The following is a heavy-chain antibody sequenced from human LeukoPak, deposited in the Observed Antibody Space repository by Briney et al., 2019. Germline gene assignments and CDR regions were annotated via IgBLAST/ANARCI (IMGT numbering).Heavy chain of an antibody. CDR3: IKYYYDSGGDWHHAFDI. J-gene: IGHJ3*02. Sequence: GESLKISCKGSGYTFTNFWIGWVRQMPGKGLEWMGIIYPGDSNTRYSPSFQGQVTISADKSISTAYLQWSSLKASDTAMYYCIKYYYDSGGDWHHAFDIWGQGTMVTVSS. CDR2: IYPGDSNT. CDR1: GYTFTNFW. V-gene: IGHV5-51*01. D-gene: IGHD3-22*01.